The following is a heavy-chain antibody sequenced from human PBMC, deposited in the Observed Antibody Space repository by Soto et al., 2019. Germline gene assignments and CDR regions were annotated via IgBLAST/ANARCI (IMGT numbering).Heavy chain of an antibody. J-gene: IGHJ3*01. CDR1: GFTVSSTF. Sequence: EQLLESGGGLVQPGGSLSLSCAASGFTVSSTFMMWVRQAPGKGLEWVSSLYRGGSTYYADAVEGRFIVSRDSPENTLYLQMNSLRGDDTAVYYCARARVEVPAHPRLDAFDLWGPGTVVAVSS. V-gene: IGHV3-66*01. CDR3: ARARVEVPAHPRLDAFDL. CDR2: LYRGGST.